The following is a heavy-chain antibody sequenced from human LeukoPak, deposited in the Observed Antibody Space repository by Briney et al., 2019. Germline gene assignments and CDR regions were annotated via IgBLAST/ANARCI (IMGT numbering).Heavy chain of an antibody. CDR1: GYTFTSYD. CDR2: MNPNSGNT. Sequence: ASVKVSCKASGYTFTSYDINWVRQAPGQGLEWMGWMNPNSGNTGYAQKFQGRVTMTRNTSISTAYMELSSLRSEDTAVYYCARANYMITFGGVIVFYFDYWGQGTLVTVSS. J-gene: IGHJ4*02. V-gene: IGHV1-8*01. D-gene: IGHD3-16*02. CDR3: ARANYMITFGGVIVFYFDY.